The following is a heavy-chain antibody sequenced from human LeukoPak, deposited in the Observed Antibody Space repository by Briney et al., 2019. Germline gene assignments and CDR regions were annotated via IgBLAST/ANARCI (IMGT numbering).Heavy chain of an antibody. J-gene: IGHJ4*02. CDR3: ARGLYGSGRRSLMAH. CDR1: GFTFSRFW. Sequence: PGGSLRLSCAASGFTFSRFWISWVRQAPGKGLEWVANINQDENEKYYLDSVKGRFTISRDNAETSLFLQMTSLRVEDTAIYYCARGLYGSGRRSLMAHWGPGTLVAVSS. V-gene: IGHV3-7*01. D-gene: IGHD3-10*01. CDR2: INQDENEK.